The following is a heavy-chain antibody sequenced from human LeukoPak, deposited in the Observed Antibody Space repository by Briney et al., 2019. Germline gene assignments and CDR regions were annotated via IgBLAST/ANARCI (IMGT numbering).Heavy chain of an antibody. D-gene: IGHD2-2*02. CDR1: GGTFSSYA. Sequence: SVKVSXKASGGTFSSYAISWVRQAPGQGLEWMGGIIPIFGTANYAQKFQGRVTITADVSTSTAYMELSSLRSEDTAVYYCARSLGYCSSTSCYTFDYWGQGTLVTVSS. V-gene: IGHV1-69*01. J-gene: IGHJ4*02. CDR3: ARSLGYCSSTSCYTFDY. CDR2: IIPIFGTA.